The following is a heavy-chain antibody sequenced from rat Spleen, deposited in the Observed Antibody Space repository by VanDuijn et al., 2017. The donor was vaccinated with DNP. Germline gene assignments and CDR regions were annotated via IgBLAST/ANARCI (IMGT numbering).Heavy chain of an antibody. D-gene: IGHD1-12*03. CDR2: ISYSGST. CDR3: ARGNDGYFPNWYFDL. Sequence: EVQLQESGPGLVKPSQSLSLTCSVTGYSITSTYWGWIRKFPGDKMEWIGHISYSGSTGYNPSLKSRISITRDTSKNQFFLHLNAVTTEDTATYYCARGNDGYFPNWYFDLWGPGTMVTVSS. CDR1: GYSITSTY. V-gene: IGHV3-1*01. J-gene: IGHJ1*01.